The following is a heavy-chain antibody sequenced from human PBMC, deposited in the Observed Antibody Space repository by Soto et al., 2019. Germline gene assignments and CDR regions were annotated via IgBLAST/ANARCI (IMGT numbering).Heavy chain of an antibody. Sequence: EVQLLDSGGGLVQPGGSLRLSCAASGFTFSSSAMSWVRQAPGKGLEWVSAVSGSGGTTYYADSVRGRFTISRDNSKNTLHLQMNSLRAEYTAIYFCARCTVDTIVTSGWCHYLDPWGQGTLVTVSS. CDR1: GFTFSSSA. V-gene: IGHV3-23*01. J-gene: IGHJ5*02. D-gene: IGHD6-19*01. CDR3: ARCTVDTIVTSGWCHYLDP. CDR2: VSGSGGTT.